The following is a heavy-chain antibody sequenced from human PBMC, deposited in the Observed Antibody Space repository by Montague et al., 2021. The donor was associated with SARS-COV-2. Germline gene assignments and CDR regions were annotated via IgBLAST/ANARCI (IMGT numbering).Heavy chain of an antibody. CDR2: IKAGNT. D-gene: IGHD6-25*01. CDR1: GFSVSDSY. CDR3: ARGLQQRSNFDY. V-gene: IGHV3-53*01. Sequence: SLRLSCAASGFSVSDSYMSWVRQAPGKGPEWVSIIKAGNTYYTDSVKGRFTMSRDNSKNTLSLRMNSLRDEDTAVYYCARGLQQRSNFDYWGQGTLVTVPS. J-gene: IGHJ4*02.